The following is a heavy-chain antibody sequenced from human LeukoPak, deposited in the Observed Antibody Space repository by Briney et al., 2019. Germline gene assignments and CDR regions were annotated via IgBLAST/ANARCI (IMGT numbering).Heavy chain of an antibody. Sequence: PSETLSLTCTVSGGSISSYYWSWIRQPPGKGLEWIGYIYYSGSTNYNPSLKSRVTISVDTSKNQFSLKLSSVTAADTAVYYCARVNDSSGYYDIDYWGQGTLVTVSS. J-gene: IGHJ4*02. D-gene: IGHD3-22*01. V-gene: IGHV4-59*01. CDR2: IYYSGST. CDR1: GGSISSYY. CDR3: ARVNDSSGYYDIDY.